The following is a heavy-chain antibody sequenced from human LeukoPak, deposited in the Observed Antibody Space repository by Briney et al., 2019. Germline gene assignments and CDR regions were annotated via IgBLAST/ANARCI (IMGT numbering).Heavy chain of an antibody. CDR3: AKVMPPGRIRFYSYYMDV. V-gene: IGHV3-30*02. Sequence: GGSLRLSCAASGFTFSSYGMHWVRQAPGKGLEWVAFIRYDGSNEYYADSVKGRFTISRDKSKNTLSLQMNGLRVEDTAVYYCAKVMPPGRIRFYSYYMDVWGKGTTVTVS. CDR2: IRYDGSNE. CDR1: GFTFSSYG. J-gene: IGHJ6*03. D-gene: IGHD2-2*01.